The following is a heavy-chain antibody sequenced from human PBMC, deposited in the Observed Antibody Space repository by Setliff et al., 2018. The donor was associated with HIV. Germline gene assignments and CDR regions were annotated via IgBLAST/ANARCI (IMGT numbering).Heavy chain of an antibody. CDR1: GGPLSGHY. J-gene: IGHJ4*02. D-gene: IGHD3-3*01. CDR2: TSHSGKT. Sequence: SETLSLTCAVYGGPLSGHYWSWIRQPPGQGLEWIGETSHSGKTNYNPSLKSRVTISVDTSKNQFSLKLTSVTAADTAVYYCARGVGGYYNFWSGYYTADYWGQGTLVTVSS. CDR3: ARGVGGYYNFWSGYYTADY. V-gene: IGHV4-34*01.